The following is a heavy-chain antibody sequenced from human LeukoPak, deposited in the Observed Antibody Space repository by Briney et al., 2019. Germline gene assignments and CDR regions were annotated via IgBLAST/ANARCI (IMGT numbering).Heavy chain of an antibody. Sequence: SETLSLTCTLSGGSISTYYWSWIRQPPGKGLEWIGYIYHSGSTNYNPSLKSRVTISVDTSKNQFSLKLSSVTAADTAVYYWERGVRYYYGSWSSINDYWGQGTPVTVSS. V-gene: IGHV4-59*01. J-gene: IGHJ4*02. D-gene: IGHD3-10*01. CDR1: GGSISTYY. CDR3: ERGVRYYYGSWSSINDY. CDR2: IYHSGST.